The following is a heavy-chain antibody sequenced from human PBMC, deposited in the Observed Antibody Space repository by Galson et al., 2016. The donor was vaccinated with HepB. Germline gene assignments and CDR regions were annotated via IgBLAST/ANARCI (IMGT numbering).Heavy chain of an antibody. Sequence: EWIASIYYGGSTYYNPFLKSRVTISADTSKNQFSLGLNPVTAADTAVYYCARHPFDYWGQGVLVTVSS. V-gene: IGHV4-39*01. CDR2: IYYGGST. CDR3: ARHPFDY. J-gene: IGHJ4*02.